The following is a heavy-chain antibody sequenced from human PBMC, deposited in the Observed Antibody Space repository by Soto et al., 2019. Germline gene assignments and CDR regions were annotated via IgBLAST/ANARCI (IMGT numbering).Heavy chain of an antibody. CDR1: GGSFSGYY. V-gene: IGHV4-34*01. CDR2: INHSGST. D-gene: IGHD3-10*01. J-gene: IGHJ6*02. CDR3: ARDDLWFGESGYYYGMDV. Sequence: QVQLQQWGAGLLKPSETLSLTCAVYGGSFSGYYWSWIRQPPGKGLEWIGEINHSGSTNYNPSLKSRVTISVDTSKNQFSLKLSSVTAADTAVYYCARDDLWFGESGYYYGMDVWGQGTTVTVSS.